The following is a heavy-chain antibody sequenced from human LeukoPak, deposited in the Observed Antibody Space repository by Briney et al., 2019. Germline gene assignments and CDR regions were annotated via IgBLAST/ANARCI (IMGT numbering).Heavy chain of an antibody. CDR3: VTPIGDSSTSEH. D-gene: IGHD6-13*01. J-gene: IGHJ4*02. V-gene: IGHV4-34*01. CDR1: GGSFSGYY. Sequence: PSETLSLTCDVYGGSFSGYYWSWSRQPPGKGLEWIGEIDHRGSTNYNPSLKSRVTISVDTSKNQFSLRLSSVTTADTAVYYCVTPIGDSSTSEHWGQGTLVTVSS. CDR2: IDHRGST.